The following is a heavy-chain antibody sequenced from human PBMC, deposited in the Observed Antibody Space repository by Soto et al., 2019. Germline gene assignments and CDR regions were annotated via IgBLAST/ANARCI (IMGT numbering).Heavy chain of an antibody. CDR3: ARFGELVDFDY. CDR2: IKQDGSEK. D-gene: IGHD3-10*01. J-gene: IGHJ4*02. CDR1: GFTFSSYW. V-gene: IGHV3-7*05. Sequence: EVQLVESGGGLVQPGGSLRLSCAASGFTFSSYWMSWVRQAPGKGLEWVANIKQDGSEKYYVDSVKGRFTISRDNAKNSLYLQMNSLRAEDTAVYYFARFGELVDFDYWGQGTLVTVSS.